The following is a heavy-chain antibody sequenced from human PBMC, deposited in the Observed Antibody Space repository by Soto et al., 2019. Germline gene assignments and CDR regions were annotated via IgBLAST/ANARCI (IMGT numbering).Heavy chain of an antibody. J-gene: IGHJ4*02. CDR2: ISPNGGNT. CDR3: VRVPLGSSWYDY. V-gene: IGHV3-64*01. CDR1: GFAFNTYN. D-gene: IGHD6-13*01. Sequence: EVQLVESGGTSVQPGGSLRLSCAASGFAFNTYNMHWVRQAPGKGLEFVSGISPNGGNTYYVNSVKGRFTISRANSNDTLYLQMGSLRAADMALYYCVRVPLGSSWYDYWGRGTLVTVSS.